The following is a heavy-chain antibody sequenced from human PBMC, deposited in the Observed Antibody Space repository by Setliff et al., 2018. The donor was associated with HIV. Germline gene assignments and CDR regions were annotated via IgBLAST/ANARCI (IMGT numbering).Heavy chain of an antibody. D-gene: IGHD3-22*01. V-gene: IGHV3-30*02. CDR1: GFTFSSYG. CDR2: IRYDGSNK. Sequence: PGGSLRLSCAASGFTFSSYGMHWVRQAPGKGLEWVAFIRYDGSNKYYAESVKGRFTISRDNSKNTLYLQMNSLRDEDTAVYYCVKDRGAWLKGTFDYWGQGTLVTVSS. J-gene: IGHJ4*02. CDR3: VKDRGAWLKGTFDY.